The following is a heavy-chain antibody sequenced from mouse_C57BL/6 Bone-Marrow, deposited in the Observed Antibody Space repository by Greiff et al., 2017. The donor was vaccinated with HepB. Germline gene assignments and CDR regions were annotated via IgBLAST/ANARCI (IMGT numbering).Heavy chain of an antibody. CDR3: ARRGDGYYDWYFDV. D-gene: IGHD2-3*01. CDR1: GFTFSDYG. V-gene: IGHV5-15*04. J-gene: IGHJ1*03. CDR2: ISNLAYSI. Sequence: DVKLQESGGGLVQPGGSLKLSCAASGFTFSDYGMAWVRQAPRKGPEWVAFISNLAYSIYYADTVTGRFTISRENAKNTLYLEMSSLRSEDTAMYYCARRGDGYYDWYFDVWGTGTTVTVSS.